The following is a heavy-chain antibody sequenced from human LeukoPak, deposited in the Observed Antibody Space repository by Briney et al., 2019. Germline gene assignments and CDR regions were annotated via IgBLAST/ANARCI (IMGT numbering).Heavy chain of an antibody. Sequence: EASVKVSCKASGGTFSSYAISWVRQAPGQGLEWMGGIIPIFGTANYAQKFQGRVTITTDESTSTAYMELSSLRSEDTAVYYCVREEGDYWHYWGQGTLVTVSS. V-gene: IGHV1-69*05. CDR1: GGTFSSYA. J-gene: IGHJ4*02. D-gene: IGHD4-17*01. CDR2: IIPIFGTA. CDR3: VREEGDYWHY.